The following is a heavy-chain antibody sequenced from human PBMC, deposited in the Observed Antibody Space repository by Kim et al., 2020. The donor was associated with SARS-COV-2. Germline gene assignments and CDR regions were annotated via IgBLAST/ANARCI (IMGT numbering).Heavy chain of an antibody. V-gene: IGHV4-31*03. J-gene: IGHJ5*02. CDR2: IYYSGST. D-gene: IGHD3-10*01. Sequence: SETLSLTCTVSGGSISSGGYYWSWIRQHPGKGLEWIGYIYYSGSTYYNPSLKSRVTISVDTSKNQFSLKLSSVTAADTAVYYCAAGGYYGSGSYSATNWFDPWGQGTLVTVSS. CDR1: GGSISSGGYY. CDR3: AAGGYYGSGSYSATNWFDP.